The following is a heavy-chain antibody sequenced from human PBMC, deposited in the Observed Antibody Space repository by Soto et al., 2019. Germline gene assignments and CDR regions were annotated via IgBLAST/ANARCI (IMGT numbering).Heavy chain of an antibody. Sequence: QVQLQESGPGLVKPSQTLSLTCTVSGGSISSGGYYWSWIRQHPGKGLEWIGYIYYSGSTYYNPSLKSRVTISVDTSKNQFSLKLSSVTAADTAVYYCARGDTVDYYYGMDVWGQGTTVTVSS. D-gene: IGHD5-12*01. V-gene: IGHV4-31*03. J-gene: IGHJ6*02. CDR2: IYYSGST. CDR3: ARGDTVDYYYGMDV. CDR1: GGSISSGGYY.